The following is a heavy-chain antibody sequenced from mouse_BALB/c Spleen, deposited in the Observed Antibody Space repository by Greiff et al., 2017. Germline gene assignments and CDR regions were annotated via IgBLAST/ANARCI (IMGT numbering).Heavy chain of an antibody. V-gene: IGHV5-6-5*01. Sequence: EVQGVESGGGLVKPGGSLKLSCAASGFTFSSYAMSWVRQTPEKRLEWVASISSGGSTYYPDSVKGRFTISRDNARNILYLQMSSLRSEDTAMYYCARGGDYDVAYWGQGTLVTVSA. D-gene: IGHD2-4*01. CDR1: GFTFSSYA. CDR2: ISSGGST. J-gene: IGHJ3*01. CDR3: ARGGDYDVAY.